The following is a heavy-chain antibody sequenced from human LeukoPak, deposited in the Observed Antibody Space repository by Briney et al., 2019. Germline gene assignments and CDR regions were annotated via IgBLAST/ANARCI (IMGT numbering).Heavy chain of an antibody. V-gene: IGHV3-74*01. CDR2: ISPDGSDT. J-gene: IGHJ4*02. D-gene: IGHD2-21*01. CDR1: GCTFSSFW. Sequence: GGSLRLSCAASGCTFSSFWMHWGRQAPGKGLVWVSRISPDGSDTTYADSVKSRFTISRDNAKNTLYLQISSLRAEDTAVYYCARDMWRTFDYWGQGALVTVSS. CDR3: ARDMWRTFDY.